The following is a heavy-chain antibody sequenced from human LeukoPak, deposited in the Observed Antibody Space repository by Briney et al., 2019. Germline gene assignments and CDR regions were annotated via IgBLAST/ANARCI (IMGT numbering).Heavy chain of an antibody. Sequence: GASVKVSCKASGGTFSSYAISWVRQAPGQGLEWMGRSIPILGIANYAQKFQGRVTITAYKSTSTAYMELSSLRSEDTAVYYCANSPSTTVTTFGYYYYYGMDVWGQGTTVTVSS. J-gene: IGHJ6*02. CDR3: ANSPSTTVTTFGYYYYYGMDV. V-gene: IGHV1-69*04. CDR1: GGTFSSYA. CDR2: SIPILGIA. D-gene: IGHD4-17*01.